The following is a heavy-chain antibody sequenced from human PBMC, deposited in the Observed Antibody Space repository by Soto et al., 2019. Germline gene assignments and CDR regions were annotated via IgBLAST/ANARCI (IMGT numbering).Heavy chain of an antibody. CDR3: VRVGRLGGY. CDR2: IKEDGSEK. Sequence: EVQLVESGGGLVQPGGSLRLSCAASGFTFSTYWMSWVRQAPGKGLEWVANIKEDGSEKYYVDSVKSRFTISRDNATNALYLQTNSLRAEDTAVYYCVRVGRLGGYWGQGTLVTVSS. CDR1: GFTFSTYW. D-gene: IGHD3-16*01. V-gene: IGHV3-7*03. J-gene: IGHJ4*02.